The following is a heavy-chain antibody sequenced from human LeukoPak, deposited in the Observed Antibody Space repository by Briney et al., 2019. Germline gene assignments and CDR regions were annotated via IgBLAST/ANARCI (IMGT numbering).Heavy chain of an antibody. D-gene: IGHD2-15*01. J-gene: IGHJ5*02. Sequence: PGGSLRLSCAASGFTVSSNSMNWVRQAPGKGLERVLYISSSSGSIYYADSVKGRFTISRDNAKNSLYLEMNSLSADDTAVYYCARDYCSGGACHQILTWGQGTLVTVSS. CDR1: GFTVSSNS. V-gene: IGHV3-48*04. CDR2: ISSSSGSI. CDR3: ARDYCSGGACHQILT.